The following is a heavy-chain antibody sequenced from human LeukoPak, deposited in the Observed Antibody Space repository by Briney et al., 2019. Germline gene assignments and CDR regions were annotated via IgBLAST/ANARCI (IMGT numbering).Heavy chain of an antibody. CDR2: LSGSGGST. J-gene: IGHJ4*02. Sequence: GGSLRRSCAASGFTFSSYAMSWVPHAPGKGLEWVSALSGSGGSTYYADSVKGRFTISRDNSKNTLYLQMNSLRAEDTAVYYCAKEGPRGYSSGWYPYWGQGTLVTVSS. CDR3: AKEGPRGYSSGWYPY. CDR1: GFTFSSYA. D-gene: IGHD6-19*01. V-gene: IGHV3-23*01.